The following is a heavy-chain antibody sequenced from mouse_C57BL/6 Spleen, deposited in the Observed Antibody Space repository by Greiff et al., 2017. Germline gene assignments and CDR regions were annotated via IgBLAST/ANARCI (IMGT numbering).Heavy chain of an antibody. CDR3: ARLKSYYGPWNYFGY. V-gene: IGHV1-69*01. J-gene: IGHJ2*01. CDR2: IDPSDSYT. Sequence: QVQLQQPGAELVMPGASVKLSCKASGYTFTSYWMHWVKQRPGQGLEWIGEIDPSDSYTNYNQKFKGKSTLTVDKSSSTAYMQLSSLTSEDSAVYYCARLKSYYGPWNYFGYWGQGTTLTVSS. D-gene: IGHD2-1*01. CDR1: GYTFTSYW.